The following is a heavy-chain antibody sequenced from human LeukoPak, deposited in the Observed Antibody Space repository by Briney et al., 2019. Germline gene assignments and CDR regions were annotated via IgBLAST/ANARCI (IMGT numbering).Heavy chain of an antibody. CDR1: GFTVSSSY. V-gene: IGHV3-66*01. CDR3: ARDPYSSSWFYFDY. CDR2: IYSGGST. Sequence: GGSLRLSCAASGFTVSSSYMSWVRQAPGKGLEWVSVIYSGGSTYYADSVKGRFTISRDNSKNTLYLQMNSLRAEDTAVYYCARDPYSSSWFYFDYWGQGTLVTVSS. J-gene: IGHJ4*02. D-gene: IGHD6-13*01.